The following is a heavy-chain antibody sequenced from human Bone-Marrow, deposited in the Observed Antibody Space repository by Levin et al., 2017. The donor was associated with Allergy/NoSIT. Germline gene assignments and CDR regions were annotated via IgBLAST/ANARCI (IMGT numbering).Heavy chain of an antibody. CDR3: ARPLGPANYYDSSGYYFPFDY. CDR1: GYSISSGYY. V-gene: IGHV4-38-2*01. J-gene: IGHJ4*02. Sequence: PSETLSLTCAVSGYSISSGYYWGWIRQPPGKGLEWIGSIYHSGSTYYNPSLKSRVTISVDTSKNQFSMKLSSVTAADTAVYYCARPLGPANYYDSSGYYFPFDYWGQGTLVTVSS. CDR2: IYHSGST. D-gene: IGHD3-22*01.